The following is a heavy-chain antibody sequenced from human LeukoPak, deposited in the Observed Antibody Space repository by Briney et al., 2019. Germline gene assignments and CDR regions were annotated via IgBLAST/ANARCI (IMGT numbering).Heavy chain of an antibody. CDR2: INHSGST. Sequence: PSETLSLTCAVYGGSFSGYYWSWIRQPPGKGLEWIGEINHSGSTNYNPSLKSRVTISEDTSKNQFSLKLSSVTAADTAVYYCARQLYYYDSSGYYWFDYWGQGTLVTVSS. CDR3: ARQLYYYDSSGYYWFDY. V-gene: IGHV4-34*01. J-gene: IGHJ4*02. CDR1: GGSFSGYY. D-gene: IGHD3-22*01.